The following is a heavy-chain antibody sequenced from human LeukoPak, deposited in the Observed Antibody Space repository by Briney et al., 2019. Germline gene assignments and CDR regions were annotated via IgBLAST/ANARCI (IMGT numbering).Heavy chain of an antibody. Sequence: GGSLRLSCAASGFTFDDYGMSWVRQAPGKGLEWVSGINWNGGSTGYVDSVKGRFTISRDNAKNSLYLQMNSLRAEDTALYYCARDYQWRSRYYYYGMDVWGQGTTVTVSS. CDR1: GFTFDDYG. CDR2: INWNGGST. J-gene: IGHJ6*02. V-gene: IGHV3-20*04. D-gene: IGHD6-19*01. CDR3: ARDYQWRSRYYYYGMDV.